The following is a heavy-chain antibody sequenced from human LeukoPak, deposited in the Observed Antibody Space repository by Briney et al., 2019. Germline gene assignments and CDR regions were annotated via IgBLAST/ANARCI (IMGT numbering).Heavy chain of an antibody. CDR1: GGSISSYY. V-gene: IGHV4-59*12. CDR2: IYYSGST. J-gene: IGHJ6*02. CDR3: ARRPPPNGMDV. Sequence: SETLSLTCTVSGGSISSYYWSWIRQPPGKGLEWIGYIYYSGSTNYNPSLKSRVTISVDKSKNQFSLKLSSVTAADTAVYYCARRPPPNGMDVWGQGTLVTVSS.